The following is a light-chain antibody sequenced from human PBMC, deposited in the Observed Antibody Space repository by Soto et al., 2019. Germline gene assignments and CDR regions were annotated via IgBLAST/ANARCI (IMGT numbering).Light chain of an antibody. CDR2: GAS. Sequence: EIVLTQSPGTLSLSPGERATLSFRASQSVSSSYLAWYQQKPGQAPRLLIYGASSRATGIPDRFSGSGSGTDSTLTISRLEPEDFAVYYCQQYGSSPWTFGQGTKVDIK. V-gene: IGKV3-20*01. J-gene: IGKJ1*01. CDR1: QSVSSSY. CDR3: QQYGSSPWT.